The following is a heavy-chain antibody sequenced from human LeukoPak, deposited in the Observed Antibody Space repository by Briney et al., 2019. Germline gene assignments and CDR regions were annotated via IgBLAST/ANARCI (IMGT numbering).Heavy chain of an antibody. CDR3: ARDVGTTGWHTYDF. J-gene: IGHJ4*02. CDR2: TYYRSKWYN. D-gene: IGHD3-9*01. V-gene: IGHV6-1*01. Sequence: SQTLSLTCAISGDSVSSNNGAWHWIRQSPSRGLEWLGRTYYRSKWYNDYAGSLMGRITISPDTSKNQFSLQVYAVTPEDTAVYYCARDVGTTGWHTYDFWGQGTLVTVSS. CDR1: GDSVSSNNGA.